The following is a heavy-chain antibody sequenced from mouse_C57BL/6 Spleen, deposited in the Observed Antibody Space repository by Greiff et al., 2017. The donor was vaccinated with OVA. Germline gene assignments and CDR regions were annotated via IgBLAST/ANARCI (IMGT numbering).Heavy chain of an antibody. CDR1: GYAFTSSW. J-gene: IGHJ2*01. CDR2: IYPGDGDT. Sequence: LQESGPELVKPGASVKISCKASGYAFTSSWMNWVKQRPGKGLEWIGRIYPGDGDTTYNRKFKGKATLTADKSSSTAYMQLRSLTSEDSAVYYSAKGNWDFDYWGQGTTRTVSS. V-gene: IGHV1-82*01. D-gene: IGHD4-1*01. CDR3: AKGNWDFDY.